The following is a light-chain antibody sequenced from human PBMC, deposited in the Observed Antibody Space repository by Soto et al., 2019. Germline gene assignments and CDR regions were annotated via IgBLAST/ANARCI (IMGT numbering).Light chain of an antibody. CDR3: LQRSARPIT. CDR1: QSVSSY. V-gene: IGKV3-11*01. Sequence: EIVFTMSPATLSLSPGERATLSCRASQSVSSYLAWYQQKPGQSPRLLIFDASSRATGTPARFSGSGSGTDFTLTISSLEPEDFALYHSLQRSARPITFGPGTKVDI. CDR2: DAS. J-gene: IGKJ3*01.